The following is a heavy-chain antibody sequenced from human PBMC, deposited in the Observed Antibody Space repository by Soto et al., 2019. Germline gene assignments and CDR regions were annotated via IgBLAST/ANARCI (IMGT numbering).Heavy chain of an antibody. D-gene: IGHD3-3*01. CDR1: VFTFSTFA. CDR2: ISHDGRIE. CDR3: ARDGLPDDFRSGGYWLDP. Sequence: VGSLRLSCAASVFTFSTFALHWVRQAPGEGLEWVALISHDGRIEKYADSVKGRFTISRDNSKNTLYMQMDSLRLEDTGVYYCARDGLPDDFRSGGYWLDPGGQGTQVTVSS. V-gene: IGHV3-30-3*01. J-gene: IGHJ5*02.